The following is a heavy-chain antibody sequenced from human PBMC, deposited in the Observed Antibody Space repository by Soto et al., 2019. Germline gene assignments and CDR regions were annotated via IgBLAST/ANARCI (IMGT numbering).Heavy chain of an antibody. CDR3: ARGSGSSSGWYY. CDR1: GFSLSTSGMC. J-gene: IGHJ4*02. D-gene: IGHD6-19*01. V-gene: IGHV2-70*11. CDR2: IDWDDDK. Sequence: SGPTLVNPTQTLTLTCTFSGFSLSTSGMCVSWIRQPPGKALEWLARIDWDDDKYYSTSLKTRLTISKDTSKNQVVLTMTNMDPVDTAVYYCARGSGSSSGWYYWGQGTLVTVSS.